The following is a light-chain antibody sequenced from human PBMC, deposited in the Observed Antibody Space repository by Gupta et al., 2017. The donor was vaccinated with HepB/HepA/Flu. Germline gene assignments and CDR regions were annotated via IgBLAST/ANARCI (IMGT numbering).Light chain of an antibody. Sequence: EIVMTQSPGTLLVSPGEGATLSCRASQSIGNDLAWYQQKSGQAPRLLVYATSTRATAIPPRFTGSGSGTEFTLTISSLQSEDFAVYYCQQYDEWPLTFGHGTKVDVK. CDR2: ATS. V-gene: IGKV3D-15*01. CDR3: QQYDEWPLT. J-gene: IGKJ3*01. CDR1: QSIGND.